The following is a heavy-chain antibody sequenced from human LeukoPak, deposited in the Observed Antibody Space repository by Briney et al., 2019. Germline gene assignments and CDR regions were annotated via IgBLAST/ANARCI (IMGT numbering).Heavy chain of an antibody. CDR3: ARDLSSSSNWELDY. D-gene: IGHD1-1*01. CDR1: GYTFSDYY. J-gene: IGHJ4*02. CDR2: INPNSGAT. Sequence: ASVKVSCKASGYTFSDYYTHWVRQAPGQGLEWMGWINPNSGATHYAQQFQGRVTITRDTSIGTVYMELSTLRSDDTAVYYCARDLSSSSNWELDYWGQGTLVTVSS. V-gene: IGHV1-2*02.